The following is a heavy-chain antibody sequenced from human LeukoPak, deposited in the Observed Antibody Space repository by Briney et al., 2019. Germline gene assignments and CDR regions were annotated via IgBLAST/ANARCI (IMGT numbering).Heavy chain of an antibody. J-gene: IGHJ3*02. D-gene: IGHD2-15*01. CDR2: IYNSEST. CDR3: ARHCSGGTCPLSFDAFDI. V-gene: IGHV4-59*08. CDR1: GGSISSFY. Sequence: SETLSLTCTVSGGSISSFYWSWIRQPPGKELEWIGYIYNSESTNYNPSLKSGVTISVDTSKNQFSLMLTSVTASDTAMYYCARHCSGGTCPLSFDAFDIWGQGTMVTVSS.